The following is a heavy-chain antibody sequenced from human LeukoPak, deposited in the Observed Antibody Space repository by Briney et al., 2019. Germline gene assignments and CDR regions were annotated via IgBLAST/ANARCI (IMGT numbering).Heavy chain of an antibody. CDR1: GGSFSGYY. Sequence: SETLSLTCAVYGGSFSGYYWTWIRQPPGKGLEWIGEINHSGSTNYNPSLKSRFTISVDTSKKQFSLKLSSVTAADAAVYYCARAITMVRGVRRYYGMDVWGKGTTVTVSS. CDR3: ARAITMVRGVRRYYGMDV. D-gene: IGHD3-10*01. V-gene: IGHV4-34*01. J-gene: IGHJ6*04. CDR2: INHSGST.